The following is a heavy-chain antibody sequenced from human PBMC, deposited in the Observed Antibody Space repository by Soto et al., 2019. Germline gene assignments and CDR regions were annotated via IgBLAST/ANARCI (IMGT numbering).Heavy chain of an antibody. D-gene: IGHD6-25*01. J-gene: IGHJ4*02. Sequence: EVQLVESGGGLVQPGGCLRLSCTASGFTCSDHYMDWVRQVPGKGLEWVGRIRKRSNRYTTEYAASVKGRFTISRDDSNNSMFLQMNSLKTEDTAIYFCAKISATSYFDFWGQGTLVTVSS. V-gene: IGHV3-72*01. CDR1: GFTCSDHY. CDR2: IRKRSNRYTT. CDR3: AKISATSYFDF.